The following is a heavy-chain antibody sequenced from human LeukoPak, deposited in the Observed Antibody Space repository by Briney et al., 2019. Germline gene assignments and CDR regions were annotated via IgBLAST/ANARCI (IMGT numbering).Heavy chain of an antibody. V-gene: IGHV1-2*02. D-gene: IGHD2-2*01. Sequence: ASVKVSCKASGYTFTGYYMHWVRQAPGQGDEWMGWINPNSGGTNYAQKFQGRVTMTRDTSISTAYMELSRLRSDDTAVYYCARLPGYCSSPSCRGFDPWGQGTLVTVSS. CDR1: GYTFTGYY. J-gene: IGHJ5*02. CDR3: ARLPGYCSSPSCRGFDP. CDR2: INPNSGGT.